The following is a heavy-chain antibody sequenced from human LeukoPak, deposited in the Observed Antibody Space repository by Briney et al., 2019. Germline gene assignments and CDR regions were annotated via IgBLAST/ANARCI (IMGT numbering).Heavy chain of an antibody. CDR2: IYYTGTT. J-gene: IGHJ5*02. CDR1: GGSISSSLYH. CDR3: ARGVVVGQWSNNWFDP. D-gene: IGHD2-21*01. Sequence: SETLSLTCTVSGGSISSSLYHWGWIRQSPGKNLEWLVSIYYTGTTHYNPSLKSRVTISVDTSKNQFSLKLSSVTAADTAVYYGARGVVVGQWSNNWFDPWGQGTLVTVSS. V-gene: IGHV4-39*07.